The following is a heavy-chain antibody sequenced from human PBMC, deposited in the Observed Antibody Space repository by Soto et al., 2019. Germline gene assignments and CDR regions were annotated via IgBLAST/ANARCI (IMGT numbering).Heavy chain of an antibody. CDR3: ARDGGRHSGGIDY. CDR1: GGTFSSYS. Sequence: VQLVQSGAEVKKPGSSVKGSCKASGGTFSSYSINWVRQAPGQGLEWMGEIIPIFGTATYAQKFQGRVTITADESTSTAYMELSSLRSEDTAVYYCARDGGRHSGGIDYWGQGTLVTASS. D-gene: IGHD1-26*01. V-gene: IGHV1-69*01. J-gene: IGHJ4*02. CDR2: IIPIFGTA.